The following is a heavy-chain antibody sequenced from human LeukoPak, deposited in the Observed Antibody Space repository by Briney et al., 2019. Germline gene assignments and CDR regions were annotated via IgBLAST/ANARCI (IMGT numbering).Heavy chain of an antibody. V-gene: IGHV4-59*01. CDR1: GGSINNYY. J-gene: IGHJ4*02. CDR2: IYHTGST. D-gene: IGHD4-11*01. Sequence: PSETLSLTCTASGGSINNYYWSWIRQTPGKGLEWIGYIYHTGSTSYSPSLKSRVTISGDTSKNQYSLKLSSVTAADTAVYYCAGGTETTEFDYWGRGTPVTVSS. CDR3: AGGTETTEFDY.